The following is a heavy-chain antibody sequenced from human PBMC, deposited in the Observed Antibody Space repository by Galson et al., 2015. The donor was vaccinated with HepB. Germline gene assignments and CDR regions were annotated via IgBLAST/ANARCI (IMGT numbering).Heavy chain of an antibody. CDR3: ARDPPGVVTGI. V-gene: IGHV4-30-4*01. D-gene: IGHD2-21*02. CDR2: IYYSGST. CDR1: GGSISSGDYY. Sequence: TLSLTCTVSGGSISSGDYYWSWIRQPPGKGLEWIGYIYYSGSTYYNPSLKSRVTISVDTSKNQFSLKLSSVTAADTAVYYCARDPPGVVTGIWGQGTLVTVSS. J-gene: IGHJ4*02.